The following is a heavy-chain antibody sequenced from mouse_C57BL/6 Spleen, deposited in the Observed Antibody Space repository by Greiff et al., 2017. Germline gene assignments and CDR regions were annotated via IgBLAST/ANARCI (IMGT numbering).Heavy chain of an antibody. Sequence: EVKLVESGGDLVKPGGSLKLSCAASGFTFSSYGMSWVRQTPDKRLEWVATISSGGSYTYYPDSVKGRFTISRDNAKNTLYLQMSSLKSEDTAMYYCARHPGDYAMDYWGQGTSVTVSS. V-gene: IGHV5-6*01. CDR2: ISSGGSYT. CDR3: ARHPGDYAMDY. J-gene: IGHJ4*01. CDR1: GFTFSSYG.